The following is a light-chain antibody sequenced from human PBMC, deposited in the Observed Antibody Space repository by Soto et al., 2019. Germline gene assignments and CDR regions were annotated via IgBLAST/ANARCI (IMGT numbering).Light chain of an antibody. Sequence: DAQMTQSPSSLSASVGDRVTITCRASQSIGTYLDWYQHKPGKAPKLLTYAASSLQSGVPSRLSGSGSGTDFTLTIRSLQPEDFATYYCQESHSTFGQGTKLEIK. V-gene: IGKV1-39*01. CDR1: QSIGTY. CDR2: AAS. CDR3: QESHST. J-gene: IGKJ2*01.